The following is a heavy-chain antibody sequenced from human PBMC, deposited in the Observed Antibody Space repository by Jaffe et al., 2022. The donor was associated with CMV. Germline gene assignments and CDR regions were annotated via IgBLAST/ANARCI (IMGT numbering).Heavy chain of an antibody. Sequence: QVQLVESGGGVVQPGRSLRLSCAASGFTFSSYGMHWVRQAPGKGLEWVAVISYDGSNKYYADSVKGRFTISRDNSKNTLYLQMNSLRAEDTAVYYCAKTRLRYYYYGMDVWGQGTTVTVSS. CDR1: GFTFSSYG. CDR2: ISYDGSNK. CDR3: AKTRLRYYYYGMDV. J-gene: IGHJ6*02. D-gene: IGHD4-17*01. V-gene: IGHV3-30*18.